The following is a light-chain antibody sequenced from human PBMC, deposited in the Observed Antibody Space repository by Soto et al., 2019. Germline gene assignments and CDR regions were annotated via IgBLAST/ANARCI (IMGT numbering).Light chain of an antibody. CDR2: VAS. CDR3: QKFDHAPRT. V-gene: IGKV1-27*01. J-gene: IGKJ1*01. CDR1: QGIRNY. Sequence: DIQMTQSPSSLSASVGDRVTITCRASQGIRNYLAWYQQKPGKVPKLLIYVASTLQSGVPSRFSGSGSGTDFTLTISSLQPEDVGTYYCQKFDHAPRTFGQGTKVDIK.